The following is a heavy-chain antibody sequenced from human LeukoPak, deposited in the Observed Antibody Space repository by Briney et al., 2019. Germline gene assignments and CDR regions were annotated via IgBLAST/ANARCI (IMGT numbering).Heavy chain of an antibody. D-gene: IGHD6-19*01. CDR3: AGQSSDWSPDY. CDR2: IYYTGST. Sequence: SETLSLTCTVSGGSISSSSYYWGWIRQPPGKGLDWIGTIYYTGSTYYNPSLKSRVTISVDTSKNQFSLKLSSVTAADTAVYYCAGQSSDWSPDYWGQGTLVTVSS. CDR1: GGSISSSSYY. V-gene: IGHV4-39*01. J-gene: IGHJ4*02.